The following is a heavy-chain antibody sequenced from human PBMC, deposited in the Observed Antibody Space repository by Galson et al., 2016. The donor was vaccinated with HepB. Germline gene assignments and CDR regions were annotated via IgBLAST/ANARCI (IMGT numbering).Heavy chain of an antibody. CDR1: GFIFSYDW. J-gene: IGHJ4*02. CDR3: ARDSGRGYFEF. CDR2: IDEDGSET. V-gene: IGHV3-74*01. Sequence: SLRLSCAASGFIFSYDWMHWVRQTEGRGLTYIAHIDEDGSETSYADSVKGRFTISRDNAKNSLYLQMSSLRVEDTAVYYCARDSGRGYFEFWGQGTLATVSS. D-gene: IGHD3-10*01.